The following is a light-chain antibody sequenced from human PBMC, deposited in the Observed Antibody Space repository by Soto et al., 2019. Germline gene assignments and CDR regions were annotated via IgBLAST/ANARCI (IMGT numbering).Light chain of an antibody. CDR3: QQSYRTPRFT. Sequence: DIQMTQAPSSLSASVGDRVTITCRASQSISNYLNWYQQKPGKAPKLLIYAASNLQSGVPSRFSASGSETEFTLTISSLQPEDLATYHCQQSYRTPRFTFGPGTKLEIK. V-gene: IGKV1-39*01. CDR2: AAS. J-gene: IGKJ3*01. CDR1: QSISNY.